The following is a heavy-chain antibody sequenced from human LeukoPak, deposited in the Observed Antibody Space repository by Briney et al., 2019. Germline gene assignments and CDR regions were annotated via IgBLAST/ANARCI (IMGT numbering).Heavy chain of an antibody. D-gene: IGHD6-13*01. CDR1: GYTFTVYY. V-gene: IGHV1-2*02. J-gene: IGHJ4*02. CDR3: ARVPIAAAGTLFDY. Sequence: GASVTVSFKASGYTFTVYYMHWVGQAPGQGQEGMGWINPNSGGTNYSQKFQGRVTMTRDTSISTAYMELSRLRSDDTAVYYCARVPIAAAGTLFDYWGQGTLVTVSS. CDR2: INPNSGGT.